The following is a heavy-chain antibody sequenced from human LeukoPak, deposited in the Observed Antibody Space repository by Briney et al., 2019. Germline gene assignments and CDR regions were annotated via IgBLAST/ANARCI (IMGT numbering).Heavy chain of an antibody. D-gene: IGHD2-21*01. Sequence: GGSLRLSCAASGFTFSSYEMNWVRQAPGKGLEWVSYISSSGSTIYYADSVKGRFTISRDNAKSSLYLQMNSLRAEDTAVYYCARVNSNYYYYGMDVWGKGTTVTVSS. CDR1: GFTFSSYE. CDR2: ISSSGSTI. J-gene: IGHJ6*04. CDR3: ARVNSNYYYYGMDV. V-gene: IGHV3-48*03.